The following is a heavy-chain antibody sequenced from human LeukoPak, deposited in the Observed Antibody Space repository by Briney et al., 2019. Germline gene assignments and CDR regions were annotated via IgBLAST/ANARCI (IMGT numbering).Heavy chain of an antibody. J-gene: IGHJ4*02. D-gene: IGHD1-1*01. CDR3: ARDRGTWNDDGFDY. CDR1: GGSISSYY. CDR2: IYISGST. V-gene: IGHV4-4*07. Sequence: SESLSLTCTVSGGSISSYYWSWIRQPAGKGLEWIGRIYISGSTNYNPSLKSRVTMSVDTSKNQFSLKLSSVTAADTAVYYCARDRGTWNDDGFDYWGQGTLVTVSS.